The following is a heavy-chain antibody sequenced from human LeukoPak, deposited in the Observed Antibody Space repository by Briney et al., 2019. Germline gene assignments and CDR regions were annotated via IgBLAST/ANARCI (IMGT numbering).Heavy chain of an antibody. CDR1: GGSISSGGYY. D-gene: IGHD3-10*01. J-gene: IGHJ3*02. CDR3: ARDSGEEINYYGSGSQTTGDAFDI. Sequence: SETLSLTCTVSGGSISSGGYYWGWIRQHPGKGLEWIGYIYYSGSTYYNPSLKSRVTISVDTSKNQFSLKLSSVTAADTAVYYCARDSGEEINYYGSGSQTTGDAFDIWGQGTMVTVSS. CDR2: IYYSGST. V-gene: IGHV4-31*03.